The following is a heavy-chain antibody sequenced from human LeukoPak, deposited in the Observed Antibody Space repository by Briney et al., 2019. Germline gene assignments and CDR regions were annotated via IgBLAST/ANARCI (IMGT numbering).Heavy chain of an antibody. CDR1: GYTFTSYY. D-gene: IGHD2-21*02. J-gene: IGHJ1*01. V-gene: IGHV1-46*01. CDR2: INPSGGST. CDR3: ARARLAYCGGDCSLDFQH. Sequence: ASVKVSCKASGYTFTSYYMHWVRQAPGQGLEWMGIINPSGGSTSYAQKFQGRVTMTRDTSTSTVYMELSSLRSEDTAVYYCARARLAYCGGDCSLDFQHWGQGTLVTVSS.